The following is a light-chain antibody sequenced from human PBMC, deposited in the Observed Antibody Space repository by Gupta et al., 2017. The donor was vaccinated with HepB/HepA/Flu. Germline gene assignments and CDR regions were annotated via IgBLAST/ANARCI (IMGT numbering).Light chain of an antibody. Sequence: QSALTQPASVSGSPGQSITVSCTGSSGDVGGYDSVSWYRQQPGKAPQLLIYDVSNRPSGISNRFSGSKSGNTASLTISGLQAEDEADYYCSSFTSTGILVVFGGGTKLTVL. CDR1: SGDVGGYDS. CDR3: SSFTSTGILVV. CDR2: DVS. J-gene: IGLJ2*01. V-gene: IGLV2-14*01.